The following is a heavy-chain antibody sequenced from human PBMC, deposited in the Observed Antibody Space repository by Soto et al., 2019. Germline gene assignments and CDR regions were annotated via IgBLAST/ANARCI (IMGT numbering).Heavy chain of an antibody. CDR1: GGTFSSYT. D-gene: IGHD4-17*01. Sequence: GASVKVSCKASGGTFSSYTISWVRQAPGQGLEWMGRIIPILGIANYAQKFQGRVTITADKSTSTAYMELSSLRSEDTAVYYCARYPGTTVATRCPWGQGTLVPVSS. CDR3: ARYPGTTVATRCP. CDR2: IIPILGIA. J-gene: IGHJ5*02. V-gene: IGHV1-69*02.